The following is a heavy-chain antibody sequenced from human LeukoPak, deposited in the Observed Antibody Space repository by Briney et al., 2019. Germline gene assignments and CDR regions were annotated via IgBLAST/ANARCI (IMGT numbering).Heavy chain of an antibody. D-gene: IGHD6-19*01. CDR2: IKHDGSAK. Sequence: PGGSLRLSCAASGFTFSSYWMSWVRQAPGKGLEWVANIKHDGSAKYYVDSVKGQSTISRDNPKNSLSLQINSLRAEDTAMYYCARVGPDNSGSIDYWGQGTRVTVSS. J-gene: IGHJ4*02. V-gene: IGHV3-7*01. CDR3: ARVGPDNSGSIDY. CDR1: GFTFSSYW.